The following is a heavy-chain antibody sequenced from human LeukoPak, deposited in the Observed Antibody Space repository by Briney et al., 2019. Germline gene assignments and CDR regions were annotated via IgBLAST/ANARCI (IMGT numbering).Heavy chain of an antibody. CDR3: ARALEQQLNWFDP. D-gene: IGHD6-13*01. CDR2: IIPIFGTA. Sequence: ASVKVSCKASGGTFSSYAISWVRQAPGQGLDWMGAIIPIFGTANYAQKFQGRVTITADKSTSTAYMELSSLRSEDTAVYYCARALEQQLNWFDPWGQGTLVTVSS. CDR1: GGTFSSYA. V-gene: IGHV1-69*06. J-gene: IGHJ5*02.